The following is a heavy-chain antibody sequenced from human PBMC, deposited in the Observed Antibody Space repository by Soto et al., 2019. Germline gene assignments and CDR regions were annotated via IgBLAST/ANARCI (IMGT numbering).Heavy chain of an antibody. V-gene: IGHV3-23*01. J-gene: IGHJ4*02. CDR3: ARRYSSGCSCFDY. Sequence: EVQLLESGGGLVQHGGSLRLSCAASGFTLSSYVMSWVRQAPGKGLEWVSTISGSGGSTYYADSVKGRFTISREHSKNTVYLQKNSLRAEDTAVYYCARRYSSGCSCFDYWGQGTLVTVSS. D-gene: IGHD6-19*01. CDR2: ISGSGGST. CDR1: GFTLSSYV.